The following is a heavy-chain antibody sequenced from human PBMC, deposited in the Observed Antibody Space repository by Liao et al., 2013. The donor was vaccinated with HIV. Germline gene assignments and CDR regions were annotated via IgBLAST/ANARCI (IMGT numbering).Heavy chain of an antibody. Sequence: QVRLEQWGAGLLKPSQTLSLTCTVSGGSISSGSYYWSWIRQSAGKGLEWIGRIYISGSTNYNPSLKSRVTISVDTSKNQFSLKLSSVTAADTAVYYCARGGSYNWFDPWGQGTLVTVSS. D-gene: IGHD3-10*01. CDR3: ARGGSYNWFDP. CDR2: IYISGST. V-gene: IGHV4-61*02. CDR1: GGSISSGSYY. J-gene: IGHJ5*02.